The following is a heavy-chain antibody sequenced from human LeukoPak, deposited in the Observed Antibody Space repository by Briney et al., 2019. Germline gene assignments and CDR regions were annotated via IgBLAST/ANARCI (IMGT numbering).Heavy chain of an antibody. CDR3: AKSDDQVDY. J-gene: IGHJ4*02. CDR1: GFTFSSYA. D-gene: IGHD3-3*01. V-gene: IGHV3-23*01. CDR2: ISGSGGST. Sequence: PGGSLRLSCEASGFTFSSYAVSWVRQAPGKGLEWVSAISGSGGSTYCADSVKGRFTISRDNSKNTLYLQMNSLRAEDTAVYYCAKSDDQVDYWGQGTLVTVSS.